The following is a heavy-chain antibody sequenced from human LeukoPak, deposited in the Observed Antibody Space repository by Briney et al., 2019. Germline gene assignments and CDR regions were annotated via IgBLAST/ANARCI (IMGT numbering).Heavy chain of an antibody. Sequence: ASVKVSCKASGYTFTGYYMHWVRQAPGQGLEWMGRINPNSGGTNYAQKFQGRVTMTRDTSISTAYMELSRLRSDDTAVYYCARGSTYYDFWSGYYPTYYYYGMDVWGQGTTVTVSS. D-gene: IGHD3-3*01. CDR3: ARGSTYYDFWSGYYPTYYYYGMDV. CDR1: GYTFTGYY. CDR2: INPNSGGT. J-gene: IGHJ6*02. V-gene: IGHV1-2*06.